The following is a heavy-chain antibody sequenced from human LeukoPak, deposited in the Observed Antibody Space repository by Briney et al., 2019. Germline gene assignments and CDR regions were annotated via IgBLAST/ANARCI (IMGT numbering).Heavy chain of an antibody. D-gene: IGHD6-13*01. CDR1: GYTFTNYY. J-gene: IGHJ4*02. Sequence: ASVKVSCKASGYTFTNYYIHWVRQAPGQGLEWMAIINPSSGSTSYAQKFQGRVTMTRDTSTSTVYMELSSLRSEDTAMYYCAREYSNSQFDYSGQGTLVIVSS. V-gene: IGHV1-46*01. CDR2: INPSSGST. CDR3: AREYSNSQFDY.